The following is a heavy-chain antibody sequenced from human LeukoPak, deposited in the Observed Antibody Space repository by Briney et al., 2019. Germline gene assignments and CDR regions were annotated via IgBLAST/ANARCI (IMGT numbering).Heavy chain of an antibody. D-gene: IGHD3-16*01. Sequence: PSETLSLTCAVSGGSISSNNWWSWVRQPPGKGLEWIGEIYHSGNANYNPSLKTRVTMSVDKSKNQFSLILSSATAADTAVYYCARLVRGEGLRPSDYWGQGTLVTVSS. V-gene: IGHV4-4*02. J-gene: IGHJ4*02. CDR2: IYHSGNA. CDR1: GGSISSNNW. CDR3: ARLVRGEGLRPSDY.